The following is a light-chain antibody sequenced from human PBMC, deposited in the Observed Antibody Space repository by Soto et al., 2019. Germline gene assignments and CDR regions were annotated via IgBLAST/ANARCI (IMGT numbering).Light chain of an antibody. V-gene: IGLV1-47*02. Sequence: QSVLTQSPSASGTPGQRVTISCSGSSSNIGSNYVHWYQQVSGTAPKLLIYSNYLRPSGVPDRISGSKSGTSASLAISGLRSEDEADYYCAAWDDSLNGRYVFGTGTKVTVL. CDR3: AAWDDSLNGRYV. J-gene: IGLJ1*01. CDR2: SNY. CDR1: SSNIGSNY.